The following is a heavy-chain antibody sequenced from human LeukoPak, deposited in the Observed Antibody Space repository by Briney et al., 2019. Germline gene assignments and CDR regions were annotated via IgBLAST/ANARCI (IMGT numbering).Heavy chain of an antibody. Sequence: GGSLRLSCAASGFTFSSYAMSWVRQAPGKGLEWVGRIKSKTDDETTDYAAPVKGRFTISRGDSKNTLYLQMNSLKTEDTAVYYCTAVGYNYGADYWGQGTLVTVSS. CDR1: GFTFSSYA. CDR2: IKSKTDDETT. V-gene: IGHV3-15*01. J-gene: IGHJ4*02. D-gene: IGHD5-18*01. CDR3: TAVGYNYGADY.